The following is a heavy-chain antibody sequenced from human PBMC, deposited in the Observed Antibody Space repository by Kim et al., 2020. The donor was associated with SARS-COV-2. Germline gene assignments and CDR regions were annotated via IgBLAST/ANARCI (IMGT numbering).Heavy chain of an antibody. Sequence: GGSLRFSCVASGLTFRNFAMHWVRQAPGKGLEWVAVVSYEGSDKEYGDSVKGRFTISRDNSKNTLYLQMNSLRPEDTAVYFCARDLVVRDIYFSHGMDVWGQGTAVTVS. CDR2: VSYEGSDK. D-gene: IGHD2-21*01. J-gene: IGHJ6*02. CDR3: ARDLVVRDIYFSHGMDV. CDR1: GLTFRNFA. V-gene: IGHV3-30*04.